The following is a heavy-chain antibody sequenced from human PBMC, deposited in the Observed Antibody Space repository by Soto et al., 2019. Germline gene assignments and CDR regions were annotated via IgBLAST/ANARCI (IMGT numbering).Heavy chain of an antibody. J-gene: IGHJ6*03. D-gene: IGHD2-15*01. CDR2: ISSSSSYI. Sequence: GGSLRLSCAASGFTFSSYSMNWVRQAPGKGLEWVSSISSSSSYIYYADSVKGRFTISRDNAKNSLYLQMNSLRAEDTAVYYWARRYCSGGSCYLGYYYYYMDVWGKGTTVTVSS. CDR3: ARRYCSGGSCYLGYYYYYMDV. CDR1: GFTFSSYS. V-gene: IGHV3-21*01.